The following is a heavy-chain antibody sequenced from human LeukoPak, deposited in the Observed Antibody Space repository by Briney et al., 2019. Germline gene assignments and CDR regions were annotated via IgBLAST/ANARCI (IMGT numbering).Heavy chain of an antibody. Sequence: GGSLRLSCAASGFTVSSNYMSWVRQAPGKGLEWVSVIYSGGSTYYADSVKGRFTISRDNAKNSLYLQMNSLRAEDTAVYYCARDHSSGLYYFDYWGQGTLVTVSS. CDR3: ARDHSSGLYYFDY. J-gene: IGHJ4*02. D-gene: IGHD3-22*01. V-gene: IGHV3-53*01. CDR1: GFTVSSNY. CDR2: IYSGGST.